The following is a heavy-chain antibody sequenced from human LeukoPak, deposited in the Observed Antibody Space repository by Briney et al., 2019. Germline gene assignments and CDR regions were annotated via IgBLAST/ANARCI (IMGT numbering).Heavy chain of an antibody. CDR2: IIPILAIA. CDR3: ARARPFYYDSSGYYYDLGY. CDR1: GGTFSSYA. V-gene: IGHV1-69*04. J-gene: IGHJ4*02. Sequence: AVKVSCKASGGTFSSYAITWVRQAPGQGLEWMGRIIPILAIADYAQKFQGRVTITADRSTSTAYMELSRLRTEDTAVYYCARARPFYYDSSGYYYDLGYWGQGTLVTVSS. D-gene: IGHD3-22*01.